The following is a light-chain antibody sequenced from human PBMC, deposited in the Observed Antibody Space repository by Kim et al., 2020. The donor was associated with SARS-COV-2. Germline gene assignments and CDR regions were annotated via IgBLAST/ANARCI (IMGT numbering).Light chain of an antibody. Sequence: SVSPGQTASITCSGDKLGDKYACWYQQRPGQSPVLVIYQDNKRPSGIPGRFSGSNSGNTATLTISGTQTVDEADYYCQAWDSSTGVFGGGTQLTVL. V-gene: IGLV3-1*01. CDR2: QDN. CDR3: QAWDSSTGV. CDR1: KLGDKY. J-gene: IGLJ3*02.